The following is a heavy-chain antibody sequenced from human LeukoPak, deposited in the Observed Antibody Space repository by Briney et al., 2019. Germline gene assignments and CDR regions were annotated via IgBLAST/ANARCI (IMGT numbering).Heavy chain of an antibody. J-gene: IGHJ4*02. Sequence: GGSLRLSCAASGFSFSGSWMHWVRQAPAKGLVWVSRINSDGSTTTYADSVQGRFTISRDNAKNTLYLQMNSLRAEDTAAYYCIRGLGGGSDYWGLGTLVTVTS. V-gene: IGHV3-74*03. D-gene: IGHD4-23*01. CDR2: INSDGSTT. CDR1: GFSFSGSW. CDR3: IRGLGGGSDY.